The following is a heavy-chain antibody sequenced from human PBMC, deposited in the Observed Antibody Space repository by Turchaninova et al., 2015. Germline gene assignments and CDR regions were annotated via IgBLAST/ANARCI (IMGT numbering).Heavy chain of an antibody. D-gene: IGHD2-21*02. CDR2: VNAANGET. Sequence: QLVQSGPEVKKPGASVMVSCEAAVSISTPYLIQLVRQAPGQEREGVGWVNAANGETRYSQKFQGRVTMTRNTSGSTADLEVSSLRSEDTAVYYCARREMVGGSGPDCYFEYHYYYYPMDVWGQGTTVTVSS. CDR1: VSISTPYL. J-gene: IGHJ6*02. CDR3: ARREMVGGSGPDCYFEYHYYYYPMDV. V-gene: IGHV1-3*01.